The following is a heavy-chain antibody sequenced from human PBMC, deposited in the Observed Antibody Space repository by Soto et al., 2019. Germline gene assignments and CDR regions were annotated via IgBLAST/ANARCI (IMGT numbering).Heavy chain of an antibody. V-gene: IGHV3-23*01. Sequence: EVQLLESGGGLVQPGGSLRLSCAASGFTFSNYGMNWVRQAPGKGLEWVSTSSGSGDNDYYADSVKGRFTISRDNSRNRLYLQMNSLRAEDTAIYYCASGSPLVGWGQGTLVTVSS. J-gene: IGHJ4*02. CDR3: ASGSPLVG. CDR2: SSGSGDND. CDR1: GFTFSNYG. D-gene: IGHD3-10*01.